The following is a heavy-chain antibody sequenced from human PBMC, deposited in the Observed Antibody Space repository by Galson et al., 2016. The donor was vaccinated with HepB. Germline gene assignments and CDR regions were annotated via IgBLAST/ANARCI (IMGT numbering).Heavy chain of an antibody. CDR2: VSYSGSI. V-gene: IGHV4-59*01. CDR3: ARGYDSSGYYYGSDAFDL. D-gene: IGHD3-22*01. J-gene: IGHJ3*01. CDR1: GGSISNYY. Sequence: SETLSLTCTVSGGSISNYYWNWIRQPPGKGLEWIGYVSYSGSINYNPSLKRRVTLSGDTSKNQFSLKLRSVTTADTAVYYCARGYDSSGYYYGSDAFDLWGLGTMVTVSS.